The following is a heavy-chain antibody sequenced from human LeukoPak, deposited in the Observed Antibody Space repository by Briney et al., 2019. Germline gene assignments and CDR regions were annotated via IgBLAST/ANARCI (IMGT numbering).Heavy chain of an antibody. CDR3: ARGYCSGGTCYLVENWLDP. Sequence: ASVKVSCKASGYTFTGYYMHLVRQAPGQGLEWMGWINPNSGGTNYAQKFQGRVTMTRDTSISTAYMEPSRLRSDDTAVYYCARGYCSGGTCYLVENWLDPWGQGTLVTV. CDR1: GYTFTGYY. D-gene: IGHD2-15*01. CDR2: INPNSGGT. J-gene: IGHJ5*02. V-gene: IGHV1-2*02.